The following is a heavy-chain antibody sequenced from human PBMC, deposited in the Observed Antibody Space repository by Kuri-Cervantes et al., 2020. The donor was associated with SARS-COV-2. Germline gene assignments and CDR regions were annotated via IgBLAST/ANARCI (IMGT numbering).Heavy chain of an antibody. CDR3: ARDAYDSSGYYYQFVY. CDR1: GYTFTSYG. Sequence: ASVKVSCKASGYTFTSYGISWVRQAPGQGLEWMGWINAYNGNTNYAQKLQGRVTMTTDTSTSTAYMELRSLRSDDTAVYYCARDAYDSSGYYYQFVYWGQGTLVTVSS. D-gene: IGHD3-22*01. V-gene: IGHV1-18*01. CDR2: INAYNGNT. J-gene: IGHJ4*02.